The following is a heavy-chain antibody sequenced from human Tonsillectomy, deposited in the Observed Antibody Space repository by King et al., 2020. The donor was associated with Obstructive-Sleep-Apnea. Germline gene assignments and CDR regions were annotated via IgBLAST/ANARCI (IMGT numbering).Heavy chain of an antibody. V-gene: IGHV3-30-3*01. Sequence: QLVQSGGGVVQPGRSLRLSCAASGFTFSSYAMHWVRQAPGKGLEWVAVISYDGSNKYYADSLKGRFTISRDNSKNTLYLQMNSLRAEDTAVYYCARDQNMLWFGDGYYFDYWGQGTLVTVSS. CDR1: GFTFSSYA. D-gene: IGHD3-10*01. J-gene: IGHJ4*02. CDR2: ISYDGSNK. CDR3: ARDQNMLWFGDGYYFDY.